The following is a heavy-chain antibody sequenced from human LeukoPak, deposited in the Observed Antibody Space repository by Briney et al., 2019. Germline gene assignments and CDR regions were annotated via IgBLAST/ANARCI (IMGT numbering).Heavy chain of an antibody. CDR2: IRYDGSNK. CDR3: AKDRSYGLLFDY. J-gene: IGHJ4*02. CDR1: GFTFSSYG. D-gene: IGHD5-18*01. Sequence: PGGSLRLSCAASGFTFSSYGMHWVRQAPGKGLEWVAFIRYDGSNKYYADSVKGRFTISRDNSKNTLYLQMNSLRAEDTAVYYCAKDRSYGLLFDYWGQGTLVTVSS. V-gene: IGHV3-30*02.